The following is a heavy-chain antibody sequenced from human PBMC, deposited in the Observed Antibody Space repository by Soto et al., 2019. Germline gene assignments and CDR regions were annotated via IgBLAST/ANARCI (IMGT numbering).Heavy chain of an antibody. Sequence: SCAASGFTFIIYGMHWVRQAPGKGLEWVAVISYYGSNKYYSDSVKGRFTISRDNSKNTLYLQMNSLRAEDTAVYYCANFDLVVVCWGQGTLVTVSS. CDR2: ISYYGSNK. V-gene: IGHV3-30*18. CDR3: ANFDLVVVC. D-gene: IGHD3-16*01. CDR1: GFTFIIYG. J-gene: IGHJ4*02.